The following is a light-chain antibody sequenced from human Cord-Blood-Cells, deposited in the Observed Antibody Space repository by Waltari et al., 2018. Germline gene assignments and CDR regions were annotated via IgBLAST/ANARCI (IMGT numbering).Light chain of an antibody. CDR2: DAS. CDR3: QQYNSYST. CDR1: QSISSW. J-gene: IGKJ1*01. Sequence: DIQMTQSPSTLSASVGDRVTITCRASQSISSWLAWYQQKPGKAPKLLIYDASSLESGVPSRVSGSGSGTQFTLTISSLPPDDFATYYCQQYNSYSTFGQGTKVEIK. V-gene: IGKV1-5*01.